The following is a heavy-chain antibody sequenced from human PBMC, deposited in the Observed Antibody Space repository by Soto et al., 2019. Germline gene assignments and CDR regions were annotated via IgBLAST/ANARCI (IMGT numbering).Heavy chain of an antibody. CDR1: RFTFSTYW. Sequence: EVQLVESGGGLVQPGGSLRLSCAASRFTFSTYWMSWVRQAKGKGLEWVANIQQDGSEKYYVDSVKGRFTISRDNAKNSLYLQMNSMRSEDTAVYYCARGGRIIASGWFDFWGQGTLVTVSS. CDR3: ARGGRIIASGWFDF. CDR2: IQQDGSEK. V-gene: IGHV3-7*03. D-gene: IGHD6-19*01. J-gene: IGHJ4*02.